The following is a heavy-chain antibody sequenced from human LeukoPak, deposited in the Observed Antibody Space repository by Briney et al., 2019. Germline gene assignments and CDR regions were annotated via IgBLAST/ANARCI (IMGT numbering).Heavy chain of an antibody. CDR1: GGSFIGYY. CDR2: INHSGST. D-gene: IGHD6-6*01. CDR3: AKSSSPRIYWHFDL. Sequence: SETLSLTCAVYGGSFIGYYWSWIRQPPGKGLEWIGEINHSGSTNYNPSLKSRVTISVDTSKNQFSMKLSSVTAADTAVYYCAKSSSPRIYWHFDLWGRGTLVTVSS. V-gene: IGHV4-34*01. J-gene: IGHJ2*01.